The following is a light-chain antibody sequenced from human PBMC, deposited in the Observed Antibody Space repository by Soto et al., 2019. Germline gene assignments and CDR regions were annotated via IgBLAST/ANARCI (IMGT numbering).Light chain of an antibody. Sequence: QSVLTQPPSVSGAPGQRVTISCTGSSSNIGAGYDVHWYQQLPGTAPKLLSYGNSHRPSGVPDRFSGSKSGTSASLAITGLQAEDEADYYCQSYDSSLSGFVVFGGGTKLTVL. CDR3: QSYDSSLSGFVV. CDR1: SSNIGAGYD. V-gene: IGLV1-40*01. CDR2: GNS. J-gene: IGLJ2*01.